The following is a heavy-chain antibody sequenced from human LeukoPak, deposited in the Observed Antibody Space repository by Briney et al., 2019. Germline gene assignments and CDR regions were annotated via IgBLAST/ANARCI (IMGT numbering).Heavy chain of an antibody. CDR1: GGSFSGYY. V-gene: IGHV4-34*01. J-gene: IGHJ5*02. CDR2: INHSGST. D-gene: IGHD2-15*01. CDR3: ARGDIVVVVAATSAAWFDP. Sequence: SETLSLTCAVYGGSFSGYYWSWIRQPPGKGLEWIGEINHSGSTNYNPSLKSRVTISVDTSKNQFSLKLSSVTAADTAVYYCARGDIVVVVAATSAAWFDPWGQGTLVTVSS.